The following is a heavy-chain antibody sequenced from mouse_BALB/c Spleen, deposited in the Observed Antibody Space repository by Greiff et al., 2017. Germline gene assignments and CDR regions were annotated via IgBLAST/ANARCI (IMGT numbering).Heavy chain of an antibody. CDR1: GFNIKDTY. CDR3: ARDGNYPFAWFAY. Sequence: EVQLQQSGAELVKPGASVKLSCTASGFNIKDTYMHWVKQRPEQGLEWIGRIDPANGNTKYDPKFQGKATITADTSSNTAYLQLSSLTSEDTAVYYCARDGNYPFAWFAYWGQGTLVTVSA. J-gene: IGHJ3*01. V-gene: IGHV14-3*02. D-gene: IGHD2-1*01. CDR2: IDPANGNT.